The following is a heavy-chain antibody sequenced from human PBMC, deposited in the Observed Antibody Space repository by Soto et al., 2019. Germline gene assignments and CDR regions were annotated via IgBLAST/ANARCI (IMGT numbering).Heavy chain of an antibody. CDR1: GDSMGSGGHY. CDR3: ARDKDLEPTVWGY. J-gene: IGHJ4*02. Sequence: QVQLQESGPGLVKPSQTLSLTCTVSGDSMGSGGHYYNCIRLLPGKGLEWIGYIYYSGATHYNPSLRGRVSISIDTSNNQFSLRLIAVTAADTALYFCARDKDLEPTVWGYWGQGTQVTVSS. V-gene: IGHV4-31*03. CDR2: IYYSGAT. D-gene: IGHD7-27*01.